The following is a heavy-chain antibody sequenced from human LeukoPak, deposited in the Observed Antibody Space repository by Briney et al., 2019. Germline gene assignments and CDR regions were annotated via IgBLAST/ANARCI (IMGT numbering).Heavy chain of an antibody. D-gene: IGHD1-26*01. CDR1: GFTFRSYA. V-gene: IGHV3-23*01. CDR2: ISSSGGST. J-gene: IGHJ3*02. CDR3: ANTYSGSSYDAFDI. Sequence: TGGSLRLSCAASGFTFRSYAMSWVRQAPGKGLEWVSAISSSGGSTYHADSVRGRFTISRDNSKNTQYLQMNGLRVEDTAVYYCANTYSGSSYDAFDIWGQGTMVTVSS.